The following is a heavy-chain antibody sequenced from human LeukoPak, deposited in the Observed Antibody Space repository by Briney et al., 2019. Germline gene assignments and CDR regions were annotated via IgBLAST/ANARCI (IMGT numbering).Heavy chain of an antibody. V-gene: IGHV3-15*01. CDR3: ATDLHFGYCTATSCANY. Sequence: GGSLRLSCAAAGFTFISSWMTWVRQAPGKGLEWVGRIISTPDGGATDYAAPVKGRFTISRDDSKNPLYLQMSSLRTEDTVVYYCATDLHFGYCTATSCANYWGQGTLVTVSS. CDR1: GFTFISSW. J-gene: IGHJ4*02. CDR2: IISTPDGGAT. D-gene: IGHD2-2*03.